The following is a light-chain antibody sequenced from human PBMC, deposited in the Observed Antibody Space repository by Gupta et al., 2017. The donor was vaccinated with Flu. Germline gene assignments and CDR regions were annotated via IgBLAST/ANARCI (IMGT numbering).Light chain of an antibody. CDR3: TSYAANNNWV. CDR1: SSDIGAYIY. Sequence: TSSDIGAYIYGSGYQQHTGKAPKLIIYEVNNRPSGVSTRFSAAKSGNTASLTISGLQTEDEADYYCTSYAANNNWVFGGGTKLTVL. J-gene: IGLJ3*02. CDR2: EVN. V-gene: IGLV2-14*01.